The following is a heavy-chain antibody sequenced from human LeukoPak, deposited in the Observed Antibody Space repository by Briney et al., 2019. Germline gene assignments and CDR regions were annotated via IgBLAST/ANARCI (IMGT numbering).Heavy chain of an antibody. V-gene: IGHV4-4*08. CDR1: GGSISSYY. Sequence: SETLSLTCTVSGGSISSYYWSWIRQPPGKGLEWIGYIYYSGSTNYNPSLKSRVTISVDTSKNQFSLKLSSVTAADTAVYYCARDPRGIQLWFFDYWGQGTLVTVSS. J-gene: IGHJ4*02. CDR2: IYYSGST. CDR3: ARDPRGIQLWFFDY. D-gene: IGHD5-18*01.